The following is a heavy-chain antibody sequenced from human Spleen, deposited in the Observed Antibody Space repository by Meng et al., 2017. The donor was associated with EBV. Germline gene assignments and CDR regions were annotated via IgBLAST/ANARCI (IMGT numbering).Heavy chain of an antibody. D-gene: IGHD3-10*01. V-gene: IGHV4-61*01. J-gene: IGHJ4*02. CDR1: GGSVSSGSLY. Sequence: VQLQDSGPGLVNPSATLSLTPTVPGGSVSSGSLYWSWLRQPPGKGLEWIGYIYYSGSTNYNPSLKSRVTISVDTSRNQFSLKLSSVTAADTAVYFCARDFDGSGSLDYWGQGTLVTVSS. CDR3: ARDFDGSGSLDY. CDR2: IYYSGST.